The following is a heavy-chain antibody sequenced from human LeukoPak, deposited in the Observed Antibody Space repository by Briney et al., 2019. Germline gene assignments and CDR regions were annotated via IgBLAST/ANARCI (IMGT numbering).Heavy chain of an antibody. D-gene: IGHD6-19*01. CDR2: INQDGSDK. Sequence: PGGSLRLSCAASGFTFSSYAMSWVRQAPGKGLEWVANINQDGSDKYYVDSVKGRFTISRDNAKNSLYLQVNSLRVEDTAVYYCARSRGWRAYQDYWGQGTLVTVSS. V-gene: IGHV3-7*01. CDR1: GFTFSSYA. CDR3: ARSRGWRAYQDY. J-gene: IGHJ4*02.